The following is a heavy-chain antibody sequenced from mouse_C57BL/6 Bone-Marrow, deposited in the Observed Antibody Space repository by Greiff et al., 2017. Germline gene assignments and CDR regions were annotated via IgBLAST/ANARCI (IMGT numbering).Heavy chain of an antibody. CDR1: GFSLTRYG. CDR3: ARLPIYYGPSDY. Sequence: QVQLKESGPGLVQPSQSLSITCTVSGFSLTRYGVHWVRQSPGKGLEWLGVIWGGGRTDYNAAFISRLSISKDNSKSQVFFKMNSLQADDTAIYYCARLPIYYGPSDYWGQGTTLTVSS. D-gene: IGHD2-1*01. J-gene: IGHJ2*01. CDR2: IWGGGRT. V-gene: IGHV2-2*01.